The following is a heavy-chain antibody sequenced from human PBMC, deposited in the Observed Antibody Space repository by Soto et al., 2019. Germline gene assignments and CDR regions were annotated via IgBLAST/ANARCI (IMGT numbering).Heavy chain of an antibody. J-gene: IGHJ6*03. V-gene: IGHV3-7*01. Sequence: GGSLRLSCAASGFTFSSYSMNWVRQAPGKGLEWVANIKQDGSEKYYVDSVKGRFTISRDNAKNSLYLQMNSLRAEDTAVYYCARVGGPGDYYYYYYMDVWGKGTTVTVSS. CDR3: ARVGGPGDYYYYYYMDV. CDR1: GFTFSSYS. CDR2: IKQDGSEK.